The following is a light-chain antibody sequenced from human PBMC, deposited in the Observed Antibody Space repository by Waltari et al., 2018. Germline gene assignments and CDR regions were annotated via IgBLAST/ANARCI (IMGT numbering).Light chain of an antibody. J-gene: IGLJ2*01. CDR3: AAWDDSLSGPV. V-gene: IGLV1-47*01. Sequence: QSVLTQPPSASGTPGQRVTISCSGSSSHIGSNYVSWYQQLPGTAPKLLIYRNNQRPSGVPDRFSGSKSGTSASLAISGLRSEDEADYYCAAWDDSLSGPVFGGGTKVTVL. CDR1: SSHIGSNY. CDR2: RNN.